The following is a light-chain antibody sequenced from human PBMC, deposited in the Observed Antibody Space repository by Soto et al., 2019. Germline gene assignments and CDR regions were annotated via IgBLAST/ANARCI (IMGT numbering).Light chain of an antibody. V-gene: IGKV1-12*01. CDR1: QDIRTW. Sequence: DIQMTQSPSSVSASVGDRVTITCRASQDIRTWLAWYQQKPGKAPKSLIYGASSLQSGVPSRFSGSGSGTYFTLTISSLQPEDFATYYCQHADSFPITFGQGTRLEIK. CDR2: GAS. CDR3: QHADSFPIT. J-gene: IGKJ5*01.